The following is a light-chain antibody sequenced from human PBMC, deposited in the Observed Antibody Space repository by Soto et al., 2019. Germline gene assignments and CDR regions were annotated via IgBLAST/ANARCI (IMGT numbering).Light chain of an antibody. CDR1: QRVTNR. J-gene: IGKJ1*01. CDR2: AAS. CDR3: QQYNNWPWT. V-gene: IGKV1-39*01. Sequence: DIQMTQSPSSLSASIRDRVTITCRASQRVTNRLNWYQHRPGKAPRLLIYAASSLESGVPSRFSGSGSGTEFTLTISSLQSEDFAVYYCQQYNNWPWTFGQGTKVHI.